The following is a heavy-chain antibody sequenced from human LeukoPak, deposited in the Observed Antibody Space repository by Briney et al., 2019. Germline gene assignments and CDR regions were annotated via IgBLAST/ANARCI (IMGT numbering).Heavy chain of an antibody. CDR2: IKQDGSEK. CDR3: ARDLLQGAGIQFDC. Sequence: GGSLRLSCAASGFTFSSYWLSWVRQAPGKGLEWVATIKQDGSEKYYVDSVRGRFTISRDNAKNSLDLQMDSLRAEDTAVYYCARDLLQGAGIQFDCWGQGSLVTVSS. J-gene: IGHJ4*02. CDR1: GFTFSSYW. D-gene: IGHD1-14*01. V-gene: IGHV3-7*01.